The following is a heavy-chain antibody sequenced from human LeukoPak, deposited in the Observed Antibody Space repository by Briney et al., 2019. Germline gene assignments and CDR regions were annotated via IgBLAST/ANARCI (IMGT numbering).Heavy chain of an antibody. CDR1: GFTFSSYG. CDR3: ARGVGLLGFLEWSPSPFDY. V-gene: IGHV3-33*01. CDR2: IWYDGSNE. D-gene: IGHD3-3*01. J-gene: IGHJ4*02. Sequence: GGSLRLSCAASGFTFSSYGMNWVRQAPGKGLEWVAVIWYDGSNEYYVDSVKGRFTISRDNSKSTLYLQMNSLRAEDTAVYYCARGVGLLGFLEWSPSPFDYWGQGTLVTVSS.